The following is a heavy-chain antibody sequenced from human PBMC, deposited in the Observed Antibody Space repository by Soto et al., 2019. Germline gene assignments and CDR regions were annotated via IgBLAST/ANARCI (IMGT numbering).Heavy chain of an antibody. CDR1: GDSVSSNSAA. V-gene: IGHV6-1*01. Sequence: SQTLSLTCAISGDSVSSNSAAWNWIRQSPSRGLEWLGRTYYRSKWYNDYAVSVKSRITINPDTSNNQFSLQLNSVTPEDTAVYYCAIEDATDSGYDNPYYYYYMDVWGKGTTVTVSS. CDR2: TYYRSKWYN. J-gene: IGHJ6*03. D-gene: IGHD5-12*01. CDR3: AIEDATDSGYDNPYYYYYMDV.